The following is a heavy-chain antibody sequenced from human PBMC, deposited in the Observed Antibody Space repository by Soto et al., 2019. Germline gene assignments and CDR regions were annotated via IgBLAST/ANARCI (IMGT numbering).Heavy chain of an antibody. CDR2: IYYSGST. CDR3: ARVGSSWYIGY. J-gene: IGHJ4*02. CDR1: GGSISSYY. V-gene: IGHV4-59*01. D-gene: IGHD6-13*01. Sequence: QVQLQESGPGLVKPSETLSLTCTVSGGSISSYYWSWIRQPPGKGLEWIGYIYYSGSTNYNPSLKSRVTISADTSKNQFSLKLSSVTAADTAVYYCARVGSSWYIGYWGQGTLVTVSS.